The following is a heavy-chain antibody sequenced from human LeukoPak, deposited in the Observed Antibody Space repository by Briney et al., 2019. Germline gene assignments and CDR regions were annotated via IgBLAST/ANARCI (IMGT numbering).Heavy chain of an antibody. CDR1: GGSISSYY. Sequence: PETLSLTCTVSGGSISSYYWSWIRQPPGKGLEWIGYVHYSGTTNYNPSLKSRVTISVDTSKNLFSLKLSSVTAADTAVYYCARAYSPSVWGQGTLVTVSS. D-gene: IGHD5-18*01. CDR3: ARAYSPSV. V-gene: IGHV4-59*12. J-gene: IGHJ4*02. CDR2: VHYSGTT.